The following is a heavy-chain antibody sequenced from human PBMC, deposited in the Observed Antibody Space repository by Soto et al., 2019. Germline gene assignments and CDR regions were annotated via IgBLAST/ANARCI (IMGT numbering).Heavy chain of an antibody. J-gene: IGHJ5*02. CDR3: ERDGSAGYYYGSGIYSRFDP. CDR2: ISAYNGNT. CDR1: GYTFTSYG. D-gene: IGHD3-10*01. Sequence: ASVKVSCKASGYTFTSYGISWVRQAPGQGLEWMGWISAYNGNTNYAQKLQGRVTMTTDTSPSTAYMELRSLRSDDTAVYYCERDGSAGYYYGSGIYSRFDPWGQGTLFTVPS. V-gene: IGHV1-18*01.